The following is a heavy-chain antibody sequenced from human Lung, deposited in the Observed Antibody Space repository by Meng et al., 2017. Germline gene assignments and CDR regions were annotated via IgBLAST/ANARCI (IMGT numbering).Heavy chain of an antibody. CDR2: INHSGST. J-gene: IGHJ4*02. V-gene: IGHV4-34*01. CDR3: ARGPTTMAHDFDY. D-gene: IGHD4-11*01. CDR1: GGSFSDYY. Sequence: QLQLQQLCAVLLKPSETLSLTCVVSGGSFSDYYCSWIRQPPGKGLEWIGEINHSGSTNYNPSLESRATISVDTSQNNLSLKLSSVTAADSAVYYCARGPTTMAHDFDYWGQGTLVTVSS.